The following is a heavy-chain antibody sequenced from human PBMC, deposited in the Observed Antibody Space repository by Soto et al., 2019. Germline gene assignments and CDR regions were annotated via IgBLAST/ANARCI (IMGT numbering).Heavy chain of an antibody. CDR2: IIPIFGTA. Sequence: GASVKVSCKASGGTFSSYAISWVRQAPGQGLEWMGGIIPIFGTANYAQKFQGRVTITADESTSTAYMELSSLRSEDTAVYYCARNGYSSSSSNWFDYWGQGTLVTVSS. D-gene: IGHD6-13*01. CDR3: ARNGYSSSSSNWFDY. J-gene: IGHJ4*02. CDR1: GGTFSSYA. V-gene: IGHV1-69*13.